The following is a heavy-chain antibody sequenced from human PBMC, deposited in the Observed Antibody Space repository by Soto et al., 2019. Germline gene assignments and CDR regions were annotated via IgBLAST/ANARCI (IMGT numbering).Heavy chain of an antibody. V-gene: IGHV1-3*01. D-gene: IGHD3-22*01. Sequence: ASVEVSCKASGYTFTSYAMHSLRQSPGQRLEWMGWINAGNGNTKYSQKFQGRVTITRDTSASTAYMELSSLRSEDTAVYYCARNLYYYDSSGYTAHYYYYYGMDVWGQGTTVTVSS. CDR1: GYTFTSYA. CDR3: ARNLYYYDSSGYTAHYYYYYGMDV. CDR2: INAGNGNT. J-gene: IGHJ6*02.